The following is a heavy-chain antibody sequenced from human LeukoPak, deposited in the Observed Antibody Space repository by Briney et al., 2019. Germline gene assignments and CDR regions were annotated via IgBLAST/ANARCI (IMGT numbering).Heavy chain of an antibody. V-gene: IGHV3-23*01. CDR3: VKEGSHSDGGHSPTFDS. CDR1: GFTFATHG. CDR2: ISVGGLYT. Sequence: PGGSLRLSCAASGFTFATHGMSWVRQVPRKGLEWVSAISVGGLYTYYADSVRGRFTISRDNSKSALYLQMNSLRSEDTAMYHCVKEGSHSDGGHSPTFDSWGLGTLVTVSS. J-gene: IGHJ4*02. D-gene: IGHD5-24*01.